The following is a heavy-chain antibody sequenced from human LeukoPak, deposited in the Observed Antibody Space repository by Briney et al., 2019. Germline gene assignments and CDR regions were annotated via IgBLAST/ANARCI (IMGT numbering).Heavy chain of an antibody. CDR2: FDTEGGET. V-gene: IGHV1-24*01. Sequence: GSVRVSCEVSGYTFSEFAMHWVRQAPGKGLEWMSGFDTEGGETIYAETLQGRVTMTEDTSTNTAYMELSSLRSEDTAVYYCHAGPSKTVRERDFDYWGQGTLVTVSS. CDR3: HAGPSKTVRERDFDY. CDR1: GYTFSEFA. D-gene: IGHD3-10*01. J-gene: IGHJ4*02.